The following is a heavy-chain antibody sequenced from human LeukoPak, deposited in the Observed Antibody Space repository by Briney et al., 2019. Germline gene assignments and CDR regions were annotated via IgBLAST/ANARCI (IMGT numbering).Heavy chain of an antibody. CDR1: GGTFSTLD. Sequence: SVKVSCKASGGTFSTLDISWVRQAPGHGLEWMGGIIPLFGPANYAQKFQDRVTIIADESTTTAYMELSSLRSEGTAVYYCARLGSGYDPGDFWGQGTLVTVST. J-gene: IGHJ4*02. CDR2: IIPLFGPA. V-gene: IGHV1-69*13. CDR3: ARLGSGYDPGDF. D-gene: IGHD5-12*01.